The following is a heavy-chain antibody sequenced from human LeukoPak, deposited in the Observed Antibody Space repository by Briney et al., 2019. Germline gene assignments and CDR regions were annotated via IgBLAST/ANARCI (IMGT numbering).Heavy chain of an antibody. CDR2: IYSSGST. V-gene: IGHV4-31*02. CDR3: ARAQSITMVREVTDLTPYFDY. J-gene: IGHJ4*02. Sequence: PSETLSSTWTVSGGSISSGGYYWSWIRQHPGKGLEWIGHIYSSGSTYYNPSLKSRVTISVDTSKNQFSLKLSSVTATDTAVYYCARAQSITMVREVTDLTPYFDYWGQGTLVTVSS. D-gene: IGHD3-10*01. CDR1: GGSISSGGYY.